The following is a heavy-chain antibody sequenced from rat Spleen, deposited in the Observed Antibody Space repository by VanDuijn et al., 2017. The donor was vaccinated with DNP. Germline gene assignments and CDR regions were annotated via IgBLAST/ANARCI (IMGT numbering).Heavy chain of an antibody. V-gene: IGHV5S10*01. Sequence: EVQLVESGGGLVQSGRSLKVSCAASGFTFSDYNMAWVRQAPKKGLEWVATITYDGSRTYFRDSVKGRFTISRDIAKSTLYLQMDSLRSEDTATYYCTTFEGRNAWGQGTSVTVSS. CDR2: ITYDGSRT. CDR1: GFTFSDYN. J-gene: IGHJ4*01. D-gene: IGHD1-11*01. CDR3: TTFEGRNA.